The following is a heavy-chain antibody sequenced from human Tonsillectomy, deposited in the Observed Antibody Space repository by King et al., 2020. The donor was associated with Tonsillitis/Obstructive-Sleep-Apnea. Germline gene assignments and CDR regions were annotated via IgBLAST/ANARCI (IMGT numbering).Heavy chain of an antibody. CDR1: DYTFTNYG. CDR2: ISGYNGNR. CDR3: ASDNSDGMDV. Sequence: QLVQSGAEVKKPGASVKVSCKASDYTFTNYGISWVRQAPGQGLEWMGWISGYNGNRKYGQKLQGRVTMTTDTSTSTAYMELRSLRSDDTAVYYCASDNSDGMDVWGQGTTVTVS. V-gene: IGHV1-18*01. J-gene: IGHJ6*02.